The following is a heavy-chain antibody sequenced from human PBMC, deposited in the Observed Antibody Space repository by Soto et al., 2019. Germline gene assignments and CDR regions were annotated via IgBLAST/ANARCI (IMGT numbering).Heavy chain of an antibody. Sequence: SVKVSCKASGGTFSSYTISWVRQAPGQGLEWMGRIIPILGIANYAQKFQGRVTITADKSTSTAYMELSSLRSEDTAVYYCARGRPYITIFGVVPPGDWFDPWGQGTLVTVSS. CDR1: GGTFSSYT. J-gene: IGHJ5*02. D-gene: IGHD3-3*01. V-gene: IGHV1-69*02. CDR3: ARGRPYITIFGVVPPGDWFDP. CDR2: IIPILGIA.